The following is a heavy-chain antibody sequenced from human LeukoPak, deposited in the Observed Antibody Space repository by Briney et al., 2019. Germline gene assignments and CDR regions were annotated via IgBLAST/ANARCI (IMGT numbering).Heavy chain of an antibody. V-gene: IGHV3-23*01. J-gene: IGHJ4*02. Sequence: GGSLRLSCAASGFNFNDYYMSWVRQAPGKGLAWISTVSASGDSTSYADSVKGRFTISRDNSKNALYLQVNSLRADDAALYYCAKSHYYGSGSIDYWGQGTLVTVSS. CDR2: VSASGDST. D-gene: IGHD3-10*01. CDR3: AKSHYYGSGSIDY. CDR1: GFNFNDYY.